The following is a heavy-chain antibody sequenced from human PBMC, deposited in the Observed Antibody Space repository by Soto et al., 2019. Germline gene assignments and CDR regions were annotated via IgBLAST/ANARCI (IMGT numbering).Heavy chain of an antibody. D-gene: IGHD7-27*01. V-gene: IGHV4-31*03. CDR1: GGSISSGGYY. CDR2: IYYSGST. Sequence: TLSLTCTVSGGSISSGGYYWSWIRQHPGKGLEWVGYIYYSGSTYYNPSLKSRVTISVDTSKNQFSLKLSSVTAADTAVYYCAGWGWGYYYYGMDVWGQGTTVTVSS. CDR3: AGWGWGYYYYGMDV. J-gene: IGHJ6*02.